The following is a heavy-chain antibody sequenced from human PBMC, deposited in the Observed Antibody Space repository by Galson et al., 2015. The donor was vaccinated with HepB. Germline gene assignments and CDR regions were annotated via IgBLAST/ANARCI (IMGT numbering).Heavy chain of an antibody. CDR3: ARSASSSWNRYYYYYGMDV. CDR2: ISSSSSYI. Sequence: SLRLSCAASGFTFSSYSMNWVRQAPGKGLEWVSSISSSSSYIYYADSVKGRFTISRDNAKNSLYLQMNSLRAEDTAVYYCARSASSSWNRYYYYYGMDVWGQGTTVTVSS. J-gene: IGHJ6*02. CDR1: GFTFSSYS. V-gene: IGHV3-21*01. D-gene: IGHD6-13*01.